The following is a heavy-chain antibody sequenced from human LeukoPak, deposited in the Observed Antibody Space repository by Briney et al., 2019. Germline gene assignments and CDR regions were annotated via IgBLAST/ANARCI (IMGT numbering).Heavy chain of an antibody. J-gene: IGHJ6*02. CDR2: ISNRGDYI. V-gene: IGHV3-21*01. CDR3: ARDQWATVTIGMDV. D-gene: IGHD4-17*01. Sequence: GGSRRLSCSASGFTFTSYSMNWVRQAPGKGLEWVSSISNRGDYIYYADSVKGRFTISRDNSKNTLYLQMNSLRAEDTAVYYCARDQWATVTIGMDVWGQGTTVTVSS. CDR1: GFTFTSYS.